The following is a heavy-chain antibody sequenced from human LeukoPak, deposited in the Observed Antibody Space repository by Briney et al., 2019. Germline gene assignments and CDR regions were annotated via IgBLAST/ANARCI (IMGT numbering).Heavy chain of an antibody. CDR3: ASFGAVAGTQRRQPSYAFDI. D-gene: IGHD6-19*01. J-gene: IGHJ3*02. CDR1: GYTFTSYG. V-gene: IGHV1-18*01. Sequence: GASVKVSCKASGYTFTSYGISWVRQAPGQGLEWMGWISAHNGNTNYAQKLQGRVTMTTDTSTSTAYMELRSLRSDDTAVYYCASFGAVAGTQRRQPSYAFDIWGQGTMVTVSS. CDR2: ISAHNGNT.